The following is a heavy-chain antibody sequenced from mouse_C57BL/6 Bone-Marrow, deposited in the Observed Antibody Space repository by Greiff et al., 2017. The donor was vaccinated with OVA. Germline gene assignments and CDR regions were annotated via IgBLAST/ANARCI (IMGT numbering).Heavy chain of an antibody. J-gene: IGHJ3*01. CDR1: GYTFTSYW. V-gene: IGHV1-72*01. CDR2: IVPNSGGT. CDR3: AGGYTYDPFAY. Sequence: VKLQQPGAELVKPGASVKLSCKASGYTFTSYWMHWVKQRPGRGLEWIGRIVPNSGGTKYNEKFKRKATLTVDKASSTAYMQLSSLTSEDSAVYYCAGGYTYDPFAYWGQGTIVTVSA. D-gene: IGHD2-12*01.